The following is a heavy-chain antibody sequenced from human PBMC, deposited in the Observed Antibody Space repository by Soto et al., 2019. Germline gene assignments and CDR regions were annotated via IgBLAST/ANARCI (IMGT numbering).Heavy chain of an antibody. D-gene: IGHD6-25*01. CDR1: GFTFSDSY. CDR2: ITGSGLSI. Sequence: QVQLVESGGGLVKPGGSLRLSCAASGFTFSDSYMSWIRQAPGKGLEWVSYITGSGLSIYYADSVKGRFTISRDNAKNSLYLQMNSLRAEDTAVYYCARPLYGSTSGWLLDYWGRGTLGTVSS. V-gene: IGHV3-11*01. J-gene: IGHJ4*02. CDR3: ARPLYGSTSGWLLDY.